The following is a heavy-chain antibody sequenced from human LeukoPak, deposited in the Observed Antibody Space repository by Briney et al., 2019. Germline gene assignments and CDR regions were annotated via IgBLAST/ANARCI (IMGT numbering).Heavy chain of an antibody. J-gene: IGHJ4*02. V-gene: IGHV4-31*03. D-gene: IGHD3-10*01. CDR1: AGSIRSDNYY. CDR3: ARLYGLGSNYLDY. Sequence: PSETLSLTCSVSAGSIRSDNYYWSWIRQFPGKGLEWIGYIYYSGSTYYNPSLKSRVTISLDTSKSHFSLNLNSVTAADTAIYYCARLYGLGSNYLDYWGQGTLVTVSS. CDR2: IYYSGST.